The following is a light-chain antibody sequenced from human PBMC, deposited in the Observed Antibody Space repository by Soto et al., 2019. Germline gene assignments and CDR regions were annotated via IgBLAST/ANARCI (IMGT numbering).Light chain of an antibody. Sequence: EIVLTQSPGTLSLSPGERASLSCRASQSVSSSYLAWYQQKPGQAPRLLIYGASSRATGIPARFSGSGSGTDFTLTISSLEPEDFAVYYCQQFGRSQTFGQGTKVDIK. CDR2: GAS. CDR3: QQFGRSQT. CDR1: QSVSSSY. J-gene: IGKJ1*01. V-gene: IGKV3-20*01.